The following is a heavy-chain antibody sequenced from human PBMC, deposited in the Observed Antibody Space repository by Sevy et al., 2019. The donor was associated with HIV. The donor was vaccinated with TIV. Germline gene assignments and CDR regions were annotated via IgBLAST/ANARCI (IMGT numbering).Heavy chain of an antibody. J-gene: IGHJ3*02. CDR3: AREGGLKVVVNAFDI. CDR2: IYYSGST. D-gene: IGHD2-2*01. V-gene: IGHV4-31*03. Sequence: SETVSLTCTVSGGSISSGGYYWSWIRQHPGKGLEWIGYIYYSGSTYYNPSLKSRVTISVDTSKNQFSLKLSSVTAADTAVYYCAREGGLKVVVNAFDIWGQGTMVTVSS. CDR1: GGSISSGGYY.